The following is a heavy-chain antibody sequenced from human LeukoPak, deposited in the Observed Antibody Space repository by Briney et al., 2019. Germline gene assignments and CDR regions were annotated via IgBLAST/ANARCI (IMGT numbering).Heavy chain of an antibody. CDR2: ISGSGGST. D-gene: IGHD1-26*01. CDR3: AKVARYDGSYFFDY. CDR1: GFTFSNAW. V-gene: IGHV3-23*01. J-gene: IGHJ4*02. Sequence: PGGSLRLSCAASGFTFSNAWMNWVRQAPGKGLEWVSAISGSGGSTYYADSVKGRFTISRDNSKNTLYLQMNSLRAEDTAVYYCAKVARYDGSYFFDYWGQGTLVTVSS.